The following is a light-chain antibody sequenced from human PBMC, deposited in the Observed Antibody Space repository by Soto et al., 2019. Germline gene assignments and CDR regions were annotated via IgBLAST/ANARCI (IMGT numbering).Light chain of an antibody. CDR2: GAS. J-gene: IGKJ2*01. CDR1: QSVSSSY. V-gene: IGKV3-20*01. CDR3: QKYGSSPYT. Sequence: EIVLTQSPGTLSLSPGERATLSCRASQSVSSSYLAWYQQKPGQAPRLLIYGASSRATGIPDRFSGSGSGTDFTLTISRLEPEDFAVYFCQKYGSSPYTFGQGTKPEIK.